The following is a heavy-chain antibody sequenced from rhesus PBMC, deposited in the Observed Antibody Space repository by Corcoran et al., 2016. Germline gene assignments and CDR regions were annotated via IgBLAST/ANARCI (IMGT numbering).Heavy chain of an antibody. Sequence: QVQLQESGPGLVKPSEILSLTSVVSGGSISAYYSCWIRQPPGKGLGWIERIYGSGGSTDYNPSLKSRVTISTDTSKNQFSLKLSSVTAADTAVYYCARASRIDYWGQGVLVTVSS. CDR1: GGSISAYY. CDR2: IYGSGGST. CDR3: ARASRIDY. J-gene: IGHJ4*01. V-gene: IGHV4-160*01.